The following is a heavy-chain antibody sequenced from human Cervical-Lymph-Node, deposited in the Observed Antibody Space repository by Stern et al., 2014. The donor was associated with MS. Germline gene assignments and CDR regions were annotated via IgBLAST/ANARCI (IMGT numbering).Heavy chain of an antibody. Sequence: VQLVESGPGLIKPSQTLSFTCIVSGGSITSGGNYWTWMRQHPGKGLEWIGYIHYSGSTYSNPSLQRRVTISRDTSKNQFSLQLSSVTAADTAVYYCARRKASDYQDAFDVWGQGTLVTVSS. CDR2: IHYSGST. CDR1: GGSITSGGNY. J-gene: IGHJ3*01. D-gene: IGHD2-2*01. CDR3: ARRKASDYQDAFDV. V-gene: IGHV4-31*03.